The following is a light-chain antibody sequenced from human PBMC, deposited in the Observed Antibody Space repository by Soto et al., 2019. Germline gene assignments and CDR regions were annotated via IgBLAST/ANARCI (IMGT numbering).Light chain of an antibody. V-gene: IGKV1-9*01. CDR3: QQFNDYPIT. CDR1: QSISRY. J-gene: IGKJ5*01. Sequence: DIQMTQSPSSLSASVGDSVTISCRASQSISRYLNWYQQKPGKAPKLLIFSASGLQRGVPSRFSGSGSGTEFTLAIRSLQPEDFATYYCQQFNDYPITFGQGTRLEIK. CDR2: SAS.